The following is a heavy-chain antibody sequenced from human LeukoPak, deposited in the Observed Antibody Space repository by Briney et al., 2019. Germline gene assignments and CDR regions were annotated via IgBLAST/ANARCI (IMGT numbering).Heavy chain of an antibody. CDR3: AREVRGVGGAFDI. Sequence: HSGGSLRLSCAASGFTFSSYAMHWVRQAPGKGLEWAAVISYDGSNKYYADSVKGRFTISRDNSKNTLYLQMNSLRAEDTAVYYCAREVRGVGGAFDIWGQGTMVTVSS. CDR1: GFTFSSYA. V-gene: IGHV3-30-3*01. J-gene: IGHJ3*02. CDR2: ISYDGSNK. D-gene: IGHD3-10*01.